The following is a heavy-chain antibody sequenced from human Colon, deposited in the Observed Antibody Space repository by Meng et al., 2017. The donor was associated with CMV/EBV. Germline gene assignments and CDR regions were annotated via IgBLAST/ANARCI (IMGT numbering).Heavy chain of an antibody. J-gene: IGHJ4*02. V-gene: IGHV3-11*04. CDR2: ISSSGSTI. D-gene: IGHD3-3*01. CDR3: ARVLRVVTDY. CDR1: GFTFSDYY. Sequence: AESLSLSCAASGFTFSDYYMSWIRQAPGKGLEWVSYISSSGSTIYYADSVKGRFTISRDNAKNSLYLQMNSLRAEDTAVYYCARVLRVVTDYWGQGTLVTVSS.